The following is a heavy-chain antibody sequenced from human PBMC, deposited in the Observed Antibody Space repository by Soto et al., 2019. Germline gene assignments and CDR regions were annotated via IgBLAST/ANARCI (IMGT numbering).Heavy chain of an antibody. V-gene: IGHV3-30*18. CDR1: GFTFSSYG. CDR3: AKGDIVLVPAAILGNFDY. J-gene: IGHJ4*02. D-gene: IGHD2-2*01. Sequence: QVQLVESGGGVVQPGRSLRLSCAASGFTFSSYGMQWVRQAPGKGLEWVAVISFDGTNKYYADTVKGRFTISRDNSKNTLYLKLNSLRADDTAVYYCAKGDIVLVPAAILGNFDYWGQGTLVTVSS. CDR2: ISFDGTNK.